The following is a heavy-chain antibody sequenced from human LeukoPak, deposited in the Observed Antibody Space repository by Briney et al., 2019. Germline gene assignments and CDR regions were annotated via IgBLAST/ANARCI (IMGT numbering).Heavy chain of an antibody. CDR2: IWSDGSNR. D-gene: IGHD4-11*01. CDR3: ARDAQRGFDYSNSLRY. CDR1: GFIFSHYG. J-gene: IGHJ4*01. V-gene: IGHV3-33*01. Sequence: GGSLRLSCAASGFIFSHYGMHWVRQAPGKGLEWVAVIWSDGSNRFYAGSVEGRFTISRDNAQNTVFLQMNSLRAEDTAMYYCARDAQRGFDYSNSLRYWGHGTLVTVSS.